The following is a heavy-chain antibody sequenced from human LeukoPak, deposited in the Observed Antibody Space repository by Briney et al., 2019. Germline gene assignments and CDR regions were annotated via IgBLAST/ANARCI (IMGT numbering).Heavy chain of an antibody. CDR3: ARGPIVVVPAALVKNWFDP. V-gene: IGHV1-8*01. Sequence: ASVKVSCKASGYTFTSYDINWARQATGQGLEWMGWMNPNSGNTGYAQKFQGRVTMTRNTSISTAYMELSSLRSEDTAVYYCARGPIVVVPAALVKNWFDPWGQGTLVTVSS. J-gene: IGHJ5*02. D-gene: IGHD2-2*01. CDR1: GYTFTSYD. CDR2: MNPNSGNT.